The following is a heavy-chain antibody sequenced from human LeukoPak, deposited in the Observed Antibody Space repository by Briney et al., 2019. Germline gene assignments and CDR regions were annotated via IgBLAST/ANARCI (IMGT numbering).Heavy chain of an antibody. CDR3: ARLGVPAAIPTPLGMDV. Sequence: PSETLSLTCTVSGGSISSGSYYWSWIRQPAGKGLEWIGRIYTSGSTNYNPSLKSRVTISVDTSKNQFSLKLSSVTAADTAVYYCARLGVPAAIPTPLGMDVWGKGTTVTVSS. J-gene: IGHJ6*03. V-gene: IGHV4-61*02. CDR2: IYTSGST. CDR1: GGSISSGSYY. D-gene: IGHD2-2*02.